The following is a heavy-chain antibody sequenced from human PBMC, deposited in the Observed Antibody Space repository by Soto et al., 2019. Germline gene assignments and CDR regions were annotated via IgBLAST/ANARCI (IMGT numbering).Heavy chain of an antibody. D-gene: IGHD5-18*01. CDR2: IYYSGST. V-gene: IGHV4-39*01. CDR3: ACIFSGGYGYGFYYYGMDV. J-gene: IGHJ6*02. CDR1: GGPISSSSYC. Sequence: SETLSLTWTVSGGPISSSSYCWGWIRQPPGKGLEWIGSIYYSGSTYYNPSLKSRVTISVDTSKNQFSLKLSSVTAADTAVYYCACIFSGGYGYGFYYYGMDVWGQGTTVTVSS.